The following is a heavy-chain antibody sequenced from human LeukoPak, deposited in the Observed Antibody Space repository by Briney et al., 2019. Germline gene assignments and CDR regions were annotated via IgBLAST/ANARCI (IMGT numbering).Heavy chain of an antibody. Sequence: PSETLSLTCTVSGGSINGYYWSWIRQPPGKGLEWIGYIYHSGTTNYNPSLKSRVTISVDTSENQFSLKLSSVTAADTAVYYCASKLYGDARTFDYWGQGTLVTVSS. J-gene: IGHJ4*02. V-gene: IGHV4-59*12. CDR3: ASKLYGDARTFDY. CDR2: IYHSGTT. CDR1: GGSINGYY. D-gene: IGHD4-17*01.